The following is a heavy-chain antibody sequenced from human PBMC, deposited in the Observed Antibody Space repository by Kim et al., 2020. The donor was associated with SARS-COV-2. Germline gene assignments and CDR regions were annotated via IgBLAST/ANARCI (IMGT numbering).Heavy chain of an antibody. CDR1: GFTFTSSA. CDR3: AADLAARPAVGYYYYGMDV. CDR2: IVVGSGNT. V-gene: IGHV1-58*02. D-gene: IGHD6-6*01. Sequence: SVKVSCKASGFTFTSSAMQWVRQARGQRLEWIGWIVVGSGNTNYAQKFQERVTITRDMSTSTAYMELSSLRSEDTAVYYCAADLAARPAVGYYYYGMDVWGHGTTVTVSS. J-gene: IGHJ6*02.